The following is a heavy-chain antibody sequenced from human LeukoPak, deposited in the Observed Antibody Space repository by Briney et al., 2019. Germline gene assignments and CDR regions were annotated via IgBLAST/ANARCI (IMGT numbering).Heavy chain of an antibody. J-gene: IGHJ4*02. CDR3: ARDRYGDYVQDY. CDR1: GFTFDDYG. Sequence: GGSLRLSCAASGFTFDDYGMSWVRQAPGKGLEWVSGINWNGGSTGYADSVKGRFTISRDNAKNSLYLQMNSLRDEDTAVYYCARDRYGDYVQDYWGQGTLVTVSS. D-gene: IGHD4-17*01. V-gene: IGHV3-20*04. CDR2: INWNGGST.